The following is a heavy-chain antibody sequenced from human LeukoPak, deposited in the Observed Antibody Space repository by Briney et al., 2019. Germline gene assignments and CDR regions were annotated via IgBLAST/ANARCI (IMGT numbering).Heavy chain of an antibody. D-gene: IGHD6-13*01. CDR2: IIHILGIA. CDR1: GGTFSSYA. J-gene: IGHJ6*02. Sequence: ASVKVSCKASGGTFSSYAISWVRQAPGQGLEWMGRIIHILGIANYAQKFQGRVTITADKSTSTAYMELSSLRSEDTAVYYCARGAPITQQLVPNLYYYYGMDVWGQGTTVTVSS. CDR3: ARGAPITQQLVPNLYYYYGMDV. V-gene: IGHV1-69*04.